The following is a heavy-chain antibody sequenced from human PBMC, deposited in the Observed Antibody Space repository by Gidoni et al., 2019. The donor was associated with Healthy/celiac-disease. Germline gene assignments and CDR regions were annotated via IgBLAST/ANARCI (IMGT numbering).Heavy chain of an antibody. CDR3: ARDGVTMVRGVTAFDY. Sequence: QVQLVESGGGVVQPGRSLRLSCAASGFTFSSYGMHWVRQAPGKGLGWVAVIWYDGSNKYYADSVKGRFTISRDNSKNTLYLQMNSLRAEDTAVYYCARDGVTMVRGVTAFDYWGQGTLVTVSS. CDR2: IWYDGSNK. D-gene: IGHD3-10*01. V-gene: IGHV3-33*01. J-gene: IGHJ4*02. CDR1: GFTFSSYG.